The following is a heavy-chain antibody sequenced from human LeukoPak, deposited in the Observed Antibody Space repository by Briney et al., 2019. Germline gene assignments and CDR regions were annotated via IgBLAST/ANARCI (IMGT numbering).Heavy chain of an antibody. CDR1: GYNFPNYW. V-gene: IGHV5-51*01. CDR2: IYPGDSDT. D-gene: IGHD4-17*01. CDR3: TRRRYGDGYNWFDP. Sequence: GESLKISCKASGYNFPNYWIAWVRQMPGKGLELMGIIYPGDSDTRYCPSFQGQVTISADKSITTAYLQWSSLKASDSAMYYCTRRRYGDGYNWFDPWGQGTLVTVSS. J-gene: IGHJ5*02.